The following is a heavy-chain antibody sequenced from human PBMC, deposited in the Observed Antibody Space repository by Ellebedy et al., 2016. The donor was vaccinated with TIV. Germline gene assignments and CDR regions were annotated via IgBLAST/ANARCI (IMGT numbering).Heavy chain of an antibody. D-gene: IGHD4-17*01. J-gene: IGHJ4*02. Sequence: SVKVSXKASGFTFTNSAVQWVRQARGQRLEWIGWIVVGSGNTNYAQKFQERVIITRDMSTSTAYMELSSLRSEDTAVYYCAAESYGDYVGYFDYWGQGTLVTVSS. CDR1: GFTFTNSA. CDR2: IVVGSGNT. V-gene: IGHV1-58*01. CDR3: AAESYGDYVGYFDY.